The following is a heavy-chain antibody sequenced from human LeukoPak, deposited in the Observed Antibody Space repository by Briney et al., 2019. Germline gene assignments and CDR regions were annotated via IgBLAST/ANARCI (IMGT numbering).Heavy chain of an antibody. D-gene: IGHD3-10*01. J-gene: IGHJ5*02. V-gene: IGHV1-8*01. CDR3: VRDGEGVAISVNYWFDP. CDR2: MNPNNGNT. Sequence: PGASVKVSCKASGFTFTSYDINWVRQASGQGLEWMGWMNPNNGNTGYAQKFQGRVTMTRDTSISTAYMELRGLRSEDTAVYYCVRDGEGVAISVNYWFDPWGQGTLVTVSS. CDR1: GFTFTSYD.